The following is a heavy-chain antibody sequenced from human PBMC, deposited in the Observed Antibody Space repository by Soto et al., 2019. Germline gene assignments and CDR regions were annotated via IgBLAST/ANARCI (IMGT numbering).Heavy chain of an antibody. CDR3: ASHYYDSSGYRYYYGMDV. CDR2: IYPGDSDT. CDR1: GYSFTSYW. D-gene: IGHD3-22*01. Sequence: PGESLKISCKGSGYSFTSYWIGWVRQMPGKGLEWMGIIYPGDSDTRYSPYFQGQVTISADKSISTAYLKWSSLKASDTAMYYCASHYYDSSGYRYYYGMDVWGQGTTVTVSS. V-gene: IGHV5-51*01. J-gene: IGHJ6*02.